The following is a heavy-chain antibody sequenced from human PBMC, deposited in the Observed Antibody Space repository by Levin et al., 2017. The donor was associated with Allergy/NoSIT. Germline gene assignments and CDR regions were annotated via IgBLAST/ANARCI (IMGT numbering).Heavy chain of an antibody. V-gene: IGHV2-5*02. D-gene: IGHD3-3*01. CDR1: GFSLSTSGVG. CDR3: AHSVLYDFWSGYRNWFDP. J-gene: IGHJ5*02. CDR2: IYWDDDK. Sequence: SGPTLVKPTQTLTLTCTFSGFSLSTSGVGVGWIRQPPGKALEWLALIYWDDDKRYSPSLKSRLTITKDTSNNQVVLTMTNMDPVDTATYDCAHSVLYDFWSGYRNWFDPWGQGTLVTVSS.